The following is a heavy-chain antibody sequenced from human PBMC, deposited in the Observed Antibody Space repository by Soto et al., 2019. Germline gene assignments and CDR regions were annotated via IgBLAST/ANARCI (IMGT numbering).Heavy chain of an antibody. Sequence: SETLSLTCAVSGGSISSSNYYWGWIRQPPGKGLEWIGSFYHSGSTYYSPSLKSRVSISVDTSKNQVSLRLTSVTAADTAVYYCATPYYDSLTGYSAFDYWGQGTLVTVSS. CDR2: FYHSGST. V-gene: IGHV4-39*01. D-gene: IGHD3-9*01. J-gene: IGHJ4*02. CDR1: GGSISSSNYY. CDR3: ATPYYDSLTGYSAFDY.